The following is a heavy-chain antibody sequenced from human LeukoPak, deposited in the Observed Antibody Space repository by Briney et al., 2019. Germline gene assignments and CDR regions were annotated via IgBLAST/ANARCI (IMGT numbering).Heavy chain of an antibody. J-gene: IGHJ5*01. V-gene: IGHV3-21*01. CDR1: GFSLNDYS. CDR2: ISSSSINI. Sequence: PGGSLRLSCVASGFSLNDYSMNWARQAPGKGLEWVASISSSSINIKYADSVKGRFTISRDDAKNLLHLQLNSLRVEDTAVYYCARDRTPFCTTCYVFASWGQGTLVSVSP. CDR3: ARDRTPFCTTCYVFAS. D-gene: IGHD2-2*01.